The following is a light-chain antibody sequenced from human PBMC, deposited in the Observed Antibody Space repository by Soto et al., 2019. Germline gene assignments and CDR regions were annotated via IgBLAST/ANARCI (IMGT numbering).Light chain of an antibody. CDR3: QHYNSYSEA. CDR2: KAS. CDR1: QTISSW. V-gene: IGKV1-5*03. Sequence: IQMTQSPSSLSASVGDRVTITCRASQTISSWLAWYQQKPGKAPKLLIYKASTLKSGVPSRFSGSGSGTEFTLTISSLQPDDFATCYCQHYNSYSEAFGQGTKVDIK. J-gene: IGKJ1*01.